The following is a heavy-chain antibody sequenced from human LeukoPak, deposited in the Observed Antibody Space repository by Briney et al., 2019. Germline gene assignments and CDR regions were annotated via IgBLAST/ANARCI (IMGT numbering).Heavy chain of an antibody. CDR3: ARDLGSLYYFDY. CDR2: ISYDGSNK. J-gene: IGHJ4*02. D-gene: IGHD3-16*01. Sequence: GGSLRLSCAASEFTFSSYAMHWVRQAPGKGLEWVAVISYDGSNKYYADSVKGRFTISRDNAKNSLYLQMNSLRAEDTAVYYCARDLGSLYYFDYWGQGTLVTVSS. V-gene: IGHV3-30-3*01. CDR1: EFTFSSYA.